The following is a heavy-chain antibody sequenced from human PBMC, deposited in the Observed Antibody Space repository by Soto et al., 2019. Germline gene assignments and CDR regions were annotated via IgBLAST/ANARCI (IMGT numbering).Heavy chain of an antibody. J-gene: IGHJ3*02. CDR1: GFTFSGSA. CDR2: IRSKANSYAT. D-gene: IGHD3-3*01. CDR3: TSLMSGPDAFDI. Sequence: LKISCAASGFTFSGSAMHWVRQASGKGLEWVGRIRSKANSYATAYAASVKGRFTISRDDSKNTAYLQMNSLKTEDTAVYYCTSLMSGPDAFDIWGQGTMVTVSS. V-gene: IGHV3-73*01.